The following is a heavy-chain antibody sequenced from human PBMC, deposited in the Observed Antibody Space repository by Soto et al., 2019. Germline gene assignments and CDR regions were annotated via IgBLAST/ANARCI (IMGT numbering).Heavy chain of an antibody. J-gene: IGHJ6*02. CDR2: FHHSGTT. D-gene: IGHD2-8*01. CDR3: ARTIYCINGVCSPLYGMDV. Sequence: SENLSLTCAVSGYSISSGYKWGWIRQPPGKGLEWIGSFHHSGTTHYNPSLKSRVTISVDMSKNQFFLKLTSVTAEDTAVYYCARTIYCINGVCSPLYGMDVCGQGTTVIVFS. V-gene: IGHV4-38-2*01. CDR1: GYSISSGYK.